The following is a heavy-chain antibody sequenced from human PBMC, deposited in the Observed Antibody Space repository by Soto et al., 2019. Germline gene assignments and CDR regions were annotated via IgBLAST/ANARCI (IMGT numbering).Heavy chain of an antibody. CDR2: IYSGGYT. Sequence: EVQLVESGGGLIQPGGSLRLSCAVSGFTVSNNYMSWVRQAPGKGLEGVSVIYSGGYTAYGDSVKGRFTISRDNSKTHSYPQMSSRRAAVPAVFFWAPLRGGGVYWGQGTLVTVSS. J-gene: IGHJ4*02. CDR3: APLRGGGVY. CDR1: GFTVSNNY. V-gene: IGHV3-53*01. D-gene: IGHD3-10*01.